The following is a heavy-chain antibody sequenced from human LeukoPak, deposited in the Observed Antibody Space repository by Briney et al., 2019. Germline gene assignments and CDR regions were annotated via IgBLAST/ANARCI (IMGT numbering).Heavy chain of an antibody. V-gene: IGHV4-34*01. CDR3: ARRRRRITMIVVINPGAFDI. CDR1: GGSFSGYY. CDR2: INHSGST. Sequence: SETLSLTCAVYGGSFSGYYWSWIRQPPGKGLEWIGEINHSGSTNYNPSLKSRVTISVDTSKNQFSLKLSSVTAADTAVYYCARRRRRITMIVVINPGAFDIWGQGTMVTVSS. J-gene: IGHJ3*02. D-gene: IGHD3-22*01.